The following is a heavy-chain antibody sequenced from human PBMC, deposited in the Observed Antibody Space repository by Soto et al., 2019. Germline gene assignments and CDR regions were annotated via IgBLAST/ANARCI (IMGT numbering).Heavy chain of an antibody. CDR3: AKDYTGSSGYYSVDWFDP. CDR2: ISGSGGST. J-gene: IGHJ5*02. D-gene: IGHD3-22*01. Sequence: GGSLRLSCAASGFTFSSYAMSWVRQVPGKGLEWVSAISGSGGSTYYADSVKGRFTISRDNSKNTLYLQMNSLRAEDTAVYYCAKDYTGSSGYYSVDWFDPWRQGTLVTVSS. V-gene: IGHV3-23*01. CDR1: GFTFSSYA.